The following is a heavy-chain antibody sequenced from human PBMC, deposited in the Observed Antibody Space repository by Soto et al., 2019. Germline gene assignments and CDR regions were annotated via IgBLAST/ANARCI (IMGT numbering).Heavy chain of an antibody. CDR2: INHSGST. V-gene: IGHV4-34*01. CDR1: GFTFSDYV. Sequence: PGGSLRLSCAVSGFTFSDYVMTWVRQAPGKGLEWIGEINHSGSTNYNPSLKSRVTISVDTSKNQFSLKLSSVTAADTAVYYCARGEGRFLEWLSKYYYYYGMDVWGQGTTVTVSS. CDR3: ARGEGRFLEWLSKYYYYYGMDV. D-gene: IGHD3-3*01. J-gene: IGHJ6*02.